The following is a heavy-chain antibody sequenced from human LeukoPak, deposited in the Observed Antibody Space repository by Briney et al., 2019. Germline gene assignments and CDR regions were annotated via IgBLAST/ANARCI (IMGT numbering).Heavy chain of an antibody. CDR2: LSSSGTTI. CDR3: ARDYDFWSGYYTGYFDY. J-gene: IGHJ4*02. Sequence: GGSLRLSGAASGFTFSDYYMSWIRQAPGKGLEWVSYLSSSGTTIYYADSVKGRFTISRDNAKNSLYLQMNSLRAEDTAVYYCARDYDFWSGYYTGYFDYWGQGTLVTVSS. V-gene: IGHV3-11*04. CDR1: GFTFSDYY. D-gene: IGHD3-3*01.